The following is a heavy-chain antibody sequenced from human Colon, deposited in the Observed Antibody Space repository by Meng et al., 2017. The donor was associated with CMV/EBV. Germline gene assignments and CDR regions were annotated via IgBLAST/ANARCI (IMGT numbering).Heavy chain of an antibody. CDR1: GGSVYSYY. J-gene: IGHJ6*02. D-gene: IGHD1-1*01. CDR2: IYYSGST. V-gene: IGHV4-59*02. Sequence: ESLKISCNVSGGSVYSYYWGWIRQPPGKGLEWIGYIYYSGSTRYNPSLESRVTISIDRSKNHFSLEVRSVTAADTAVYYCARVNGDYYYGMDVWGQGTPVTVSS. CDR3: ARVNGDYYYGMDV.